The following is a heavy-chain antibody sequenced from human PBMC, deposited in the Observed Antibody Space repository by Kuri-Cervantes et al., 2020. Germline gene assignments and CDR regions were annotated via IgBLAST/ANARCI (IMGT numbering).Heavy chain of an antibody. Sequence: GGSLRLSCAASGFTFSSYWMSWVRQAPGKGLEWVANIKQDGSEKYYVDSVKGRFTISRDNAKNTLYLQVNSLRPEDTAVYFCVKGGGGSWYGGYWGQGTLVTVSS. CDR1: GFTFSSYW. CDR3: VKGGGGSWYGGY. J-gene: IGHJ4*02. CDR2: IKQDGSEK. D-gene: IGHD6-13*01. V-gene: IGHV3-7*01.